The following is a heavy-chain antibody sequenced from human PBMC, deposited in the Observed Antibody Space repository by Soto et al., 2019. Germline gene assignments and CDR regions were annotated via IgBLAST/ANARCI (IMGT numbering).Heavy chain of an antibody. V-gene: IGHV4-61*01. J-gene: IGHJ5*02. D-gene: IGHD5-12*01. CDR1: GGSVTSGTFY. CDR2: IYYNENT. Sequence: SETLSLTCTVSGGSVTSGTFYWSWIRQPPGKGLEWTGEIYYNENTNYNPSLKSRVTISADTSKHQFPLRLSSVTAADTAVYYCAGVASKMSWFDPWGPGTLVTVSS. CDR3: AGVASKMSWFDP.